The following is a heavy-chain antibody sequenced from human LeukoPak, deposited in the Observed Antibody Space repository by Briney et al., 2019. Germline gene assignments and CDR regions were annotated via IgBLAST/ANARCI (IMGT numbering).Heavy chain of an antibody. Sequence: SQTLSLTCAVSGGSISSGGYSWSWIRQPPGKGLEWIGYIYPSGSTYYNPSLKSRVTISVDRSKNQFSLKLSSVTAADTAVYYCARGVVTAIEDCFDYWGQGTLVTVSS. J-gene: IGHJ4*02. D-gene: IGHD2-21*02. V-gene: IGHV4-30-2*01. CDR3: ARGVVTAIEDCFDY. CDR1: GGSISSGGYS. CDR2: IYPSGST.